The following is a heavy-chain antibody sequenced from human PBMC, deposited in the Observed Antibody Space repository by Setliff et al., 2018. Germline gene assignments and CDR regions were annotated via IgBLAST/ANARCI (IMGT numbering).Heavy chain of an antibody. Sequence: SETLSLTCSVSGASISTTYYYWDWIRQSPEKGLEWIGTIYQNGITYYNPSVKSRVTISVDKSKNQFSLNLRSVTAADTAVYYCARTGTYRYFDSWGQGTLVTVSS. CDR2: IYQNGIT. J-gene: IGHJ4*02. CDR3: ARTGTYRYFDS. V-gene: IGHV4-39*01. CDR1: GASISTTYYY. D-gene: IGHD1-1*01.